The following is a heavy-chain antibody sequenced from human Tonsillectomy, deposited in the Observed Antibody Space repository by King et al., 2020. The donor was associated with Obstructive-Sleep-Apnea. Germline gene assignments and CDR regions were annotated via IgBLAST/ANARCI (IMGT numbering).Heavy chain of an antibody. V-gene: IGHV4-59*01. Sequence: QLQESGPGLVKPSETLSLTCTVSGGSISSYYWSWIRQPPGKGLEWIGYIYYSGSTNYNPSLKSRVTISVDTSKNQFSLKLSSLTAADTAVYYCAREGEYCSSTSCPIDYGMDVWGQGTTVTVSS. D-gene: IGHD2-2*01. J-gene: IGHJ6*02. CDR3: AREGEYCSSTSCPIDYGMDV. CDR1: GGSISSYY. CDR2: IYYSGST.